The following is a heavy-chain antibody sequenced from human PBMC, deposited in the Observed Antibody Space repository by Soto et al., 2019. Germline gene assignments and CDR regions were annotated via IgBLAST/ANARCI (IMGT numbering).Heavy chain of an antibody. D-gene: IGHD3-16*02. CDR3: ARDAYVWGRYRYIGQ. CDR1: GGSISSYY. J-gene: IGHJ4*02. V-gene: IGHV4-59*01. CDR2: IYYSGST. Sequence: PSETLSLTCTVSGGSISSYYCSWIRQPPGKGLEWIGYIYYSGSTNYNPSLKSRVTISVAPSKNQFSLKLSSVTAADPAVYYCARDAYVWGRYRYIGQWGQGTLVTVSS.